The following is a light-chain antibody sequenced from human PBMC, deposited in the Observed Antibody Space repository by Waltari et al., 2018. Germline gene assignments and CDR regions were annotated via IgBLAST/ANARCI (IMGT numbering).Light chain of an antibody. V-gene: IGKV3-15*01. Sequence: EILITQSPATLSVSPGERATLSCRASQSISRNLAWYQQKPGQAPRLLIYGASTRAPGIPARFSGSGSGTEFTLTISSLQSEDFAVYYCQQYNNWRTFGQGTKLEI. CDR2: GAS. J-gene: IGKJ2*01. CDR3: QQYNNWRT. CDR1: QSISRN.